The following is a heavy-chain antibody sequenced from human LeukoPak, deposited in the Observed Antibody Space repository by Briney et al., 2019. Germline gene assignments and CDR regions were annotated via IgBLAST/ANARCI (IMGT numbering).Heavy chain of an antibody. V-gene: IGHV4-59*12. CDR3: AREADYYGRGWFDP. CDR1: GGSTSSYQ. J-gene: IGHJ5*01. D-gene: IGHD3-10*01. CDR2: IYSSGNT. Sequence: PSETLSLTCTVSGGSTSSYQWSWIRQPPGQGLEWIGYIYSSGNTNYNPSLNSRVTISADTSKNLCSLMLTSVTAADTAVYYCAREADYYGRGWFDPWGQGTPVTVSS.